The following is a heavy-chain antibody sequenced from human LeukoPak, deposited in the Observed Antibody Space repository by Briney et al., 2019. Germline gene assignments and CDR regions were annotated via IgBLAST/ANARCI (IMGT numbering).Heavy chain of an antibody. CDR3: ASSRDSSGWSFDY. Sequence: ASVKVSCKASGGTFSSYAISWVRQVPGQGLEWMGGIIPIFGTANYAQKFQGRVTITADESTSTAYMELSSLRSEDTAVYYCASSRDSSGWSFDYWGQGTLVTVSS. J-gene: IGHJ4*02. CDR2: IIPIFGTA. D-gene: IGHD6-19*01. V-gene: IGHV1-69*13. CDR1: GGTFSSYA.